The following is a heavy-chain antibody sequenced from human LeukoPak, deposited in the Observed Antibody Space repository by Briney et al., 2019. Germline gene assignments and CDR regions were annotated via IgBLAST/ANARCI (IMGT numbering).Heavy chain of an antibody. CDR3: ARTDTYYYDSSGYPQRGYYFDY. J-gene: IGHJ4*02. D-gene: IGHD3-22*01. V-gene: IGHV4-61*01. CDR2: IYYSGST. CDR1: GGSISSSSYY. Sequence: SETLSLTCTVSGGSISSSSYYWSWIRQPPGKGLEWIGYIYYSGSTNYNPSLKSRVTISVDTSKNQFSLKLSSVTAADTAVYYCARTDTYYYDSSGYPQRGYYFDYWGQGTLVTVSS.